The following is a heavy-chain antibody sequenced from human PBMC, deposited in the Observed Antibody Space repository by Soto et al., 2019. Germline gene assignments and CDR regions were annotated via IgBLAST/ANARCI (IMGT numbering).Heavy chain of an antibody. CDR2: IRSKAYGGTT. CDR1: GFTFGDYA. Sequence: GGSLRLSCTASGFTFGDYAMSWVRQAPGKGLEYIGFIRSKAYGGTTDYAASVKGRFTISRDDSKSIVYLQMNSLKTEDTAVYYCTRVNFGFYFGMDVWGQGTTVTVS. J-gene: IGHJ6*02. D-gene: IGHD1-1*01. CDR3: TRVNFGFYFGMDV. V-gene: IGHV3-49*04.